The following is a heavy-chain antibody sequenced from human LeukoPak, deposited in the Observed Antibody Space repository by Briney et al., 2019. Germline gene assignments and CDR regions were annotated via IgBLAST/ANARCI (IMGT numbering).Heavy chain of an antibody. J-gene: IGHJ4*02. D-gene: IGHD2-8*01. CDR3: ARSNALIDY. Sequence: GGSLRLSCAATGFTFSDYYMSSIRQAPGKGMEWVSYMSDTASYTNYADSVKGRFTISRDNAKNSLYLQMNSLRAEDTAVYYCARSNALIDYWGQGTLVTVSS. CDR2: MSDTASYT. V-gene: IGHV3-11*03. CDR1: GFTFSDYY.